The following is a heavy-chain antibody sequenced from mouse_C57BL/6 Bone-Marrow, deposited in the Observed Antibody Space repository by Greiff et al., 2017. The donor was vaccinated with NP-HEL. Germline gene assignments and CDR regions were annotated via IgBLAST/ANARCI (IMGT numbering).Heavy chain of an antibody. V-gene: IGHV1-52*01. Sequence: QVQLQQPGAELVRPGSSVKLSCKASGYTFTSYWMHWVKQRPIQGLEWIGNIYPSDSETHYNQKFKDKATLTVDKSSSTAYMQLSSLTSEDSAVYYCARDYYGSPHCYVDIWGTGTTVTVSS. CDR1: GYTFTSYW. CDR2: IYPSDSET. D-gene: IGHD1-1*01. CDR3: ARDYYGSPHCYVDI. J-gene: IGHJ1*03.